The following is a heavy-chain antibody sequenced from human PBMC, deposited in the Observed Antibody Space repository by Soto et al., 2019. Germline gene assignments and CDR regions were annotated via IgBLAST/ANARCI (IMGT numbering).Heavy chain of an antibody. Sequence: ASVKVSCKASGGTFSSYAISWVRQAPGQGLEWMGGIIPIFGTANYAQKFQGRVTITADESTSTAYMELSSLRSEDTAVYYCARDQVVPAAINYYYYGMDVWGQGTTVTVSS. CDR2: IIPIFGTA. V-gene: IGHV1-69*13. CDR1: GGTFSSYA. CDR3: ARDQVVPAAINYYYYGMDV. J-gene: IGHJ6*02. D-gene: IGHD2-2*02.